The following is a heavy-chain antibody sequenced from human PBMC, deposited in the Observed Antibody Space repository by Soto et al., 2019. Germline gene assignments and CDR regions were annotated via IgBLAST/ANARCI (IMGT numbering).Heavy chain of an antibody. CDR3: STDSTQAICDGGPYYYVQSKIHAS. D-gene: IGHD2-15*01. CDR2: IKSRMAGGTT. J-gene: IGHJ5*02. Sequence: EVQLVESGGGLVKPGGPLRLSCAASGFTFNNGWMSWVRQPPGKGLEWVGRIKSRMAGGTTDYSAPVQGRFTISRADSKDSLYGKMNTRKTDETAVYYCSTDSTQAICDGGPYYYVQSKIHASWSQGTLVIVSS. V-gene: IGHV3-15*01. CDR1: GFTFNNGW.